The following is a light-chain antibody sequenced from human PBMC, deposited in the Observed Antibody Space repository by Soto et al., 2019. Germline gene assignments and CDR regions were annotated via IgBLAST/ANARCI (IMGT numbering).Light chain of an antibody. V-gene: IGKV3-20*01. J-gene: IGKJ1*01. CDR3: QHYNSYAEA. CDR2: GAS. CDR1: QSVSTSS. Sequence: EIVLTQSPGPLSLSPGARATLSCRASQSVSTSSLAWYQQKGGQAPRLLIHGASSRATGIPDRFSGSGSGTDFTLNISRLEPEDLATYYCQHYNSYAEAFGQGDKGERK.